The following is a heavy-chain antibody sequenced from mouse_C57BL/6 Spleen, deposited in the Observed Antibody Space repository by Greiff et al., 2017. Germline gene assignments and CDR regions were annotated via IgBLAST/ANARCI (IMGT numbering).Heavy chain of an antibody. CDR2: IYPGDGDT. V-gene: IGHV1-82*01. D-gene: IGHD2-2*01. Sequence: QLKESGPELVKPGASVKISCKASGYAFSSSWMNWVKQRPGKGLEWIGRIYPGDGDTNYNGKFKGKATLTADKSSSTAYMQLSSLTSEDSAVYFCARSTMVTTGYAMDYWGQGTSVTVSS. CDR3: ARSTMVTTGYAMDY. J-gene: IGHJ4*01. CDR1: GYAFSSSW.